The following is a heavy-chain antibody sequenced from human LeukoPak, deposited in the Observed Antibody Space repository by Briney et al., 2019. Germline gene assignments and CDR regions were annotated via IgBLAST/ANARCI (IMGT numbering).Heavy chain of an antibody. CDR1: GFSFSSYE. CDR2: INWNGGST. J-gene: IGHJ4*02. V-gene: IGHV3-20*04. Sequence: PGGSLRLSCAASGFSFSSYEMNWVRQAPGKGLEWVSGINWNGGSTGYADSVKGRFTISRDNAKNSLYLQMNSLRAEDTALYYCARVYCSGGSCYGTTLFDYWGQGTLVTVSS. CDR3: ARVYCSGGSCYGTTLFDY. D-gene: IGHD2-15*01.